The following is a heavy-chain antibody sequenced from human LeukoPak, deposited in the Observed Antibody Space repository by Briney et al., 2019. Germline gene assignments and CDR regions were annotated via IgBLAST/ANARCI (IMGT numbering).Heavy chain of an antibody. CDR2: ISGSGGST. J-gene: IGHJ4*02. CDR3: ARDERGNWNDTPRY. Sequence: GGSLRLSCAASGFTFSSYAMSWVRQAPGKGLEWVSAISGSGGSTYYADSVKGRFTISRDNSKNTLYLQMNSLRDEDTGIYYCARDERGNWNDTPRYWGQGTLVTVSS. CDR1: GFTFSSYA. V-gene: IGHV3-23*01. D-gene: IGHD1-1*01.